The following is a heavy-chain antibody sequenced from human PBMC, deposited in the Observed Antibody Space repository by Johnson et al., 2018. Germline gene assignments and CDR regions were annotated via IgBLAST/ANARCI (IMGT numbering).Heavy chain of an antibody. J-gene: IGHJ1*01. V-gene: IGHV4-34*01. CDR1: GGSLSGYY. CDR3: SRGVTDQH. Sequence: VQLQQWGAGLLKPSETLSLSCAVYGGSLSGYYWSWIRQPPGKGLEWIGEINHSGSTNYNSSLKSRVTISIDTSKNQFSLKVSTGTAADTAVYYCSRGVTDQHWSQGTLVTVSS. CDR2: INHSGST. D-gene: IGHD4-23*01.